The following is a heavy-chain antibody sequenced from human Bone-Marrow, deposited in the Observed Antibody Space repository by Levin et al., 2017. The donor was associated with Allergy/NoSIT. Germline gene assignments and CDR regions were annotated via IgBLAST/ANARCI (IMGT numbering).Heavy chain of an antibody. J-gene: IGHJ4*02. D-gene: IGHD3-22*01. Sequence: SETLSLTCTVSDDSISSSTSYWGWIRQPPGKGLEWIGIIYSRGSTYYNPSLKRRLTLSVDTSQNQFSLNLISVTAADTAVYYCVRHSYITMIDSWGQGTLVTVSS. CDR2: IYSRGST. CDR1: DDSISSSTSY. V-gene: IGHV4-39*01. CDR3: VRHSYITMIDS.